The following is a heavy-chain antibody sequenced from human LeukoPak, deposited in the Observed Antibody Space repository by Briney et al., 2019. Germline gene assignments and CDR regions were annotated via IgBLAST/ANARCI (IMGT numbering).Heavy chain of an antibody. CDR3: AKRSHTPNYS. CDR2: ILETGDIA. CDR1: GFAFNNYA. D-gene: IGHD1-1*01. V-gene: IGHV3-23*01. Sequence: QPGGSLRLSCAASGFAFNNYAMDWVRQAPGKGLEWVSAILETGDIAYYADSVRGRFAISRDNSRNTVYLQMNSLTAEDTAVYYCAKRSHTPNYSWGRGTLVTVSS. J-gene: IGHJ5*02.